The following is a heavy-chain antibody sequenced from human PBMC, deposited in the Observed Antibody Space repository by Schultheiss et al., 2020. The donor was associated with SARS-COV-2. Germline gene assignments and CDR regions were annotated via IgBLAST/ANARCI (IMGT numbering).Heavy chain of an antibody. V-gene: IGHV4-34*01. Sequence: SETLSLTCAVYGGSFSGYYWSWIRQPPGKGLEWIGEIDHSGGTNYNPSLKSRVTLSVDTSKNQFSLKLSSVTAADTAVYYCARDEQWLPYNWFDPWGQGTLVTVSS. CDR1: GGSFSGYY. CDR2: IDHSGGT. J-gene: IGHJ5*02. D-gene: IGHD6-19*01. CDR3: ARDEQWLPYNWFDP.